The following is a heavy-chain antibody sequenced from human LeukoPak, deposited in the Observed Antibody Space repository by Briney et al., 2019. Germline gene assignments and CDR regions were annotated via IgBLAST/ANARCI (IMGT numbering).Heavy chain of an antibody. J-gene: IGHJ4*02. D-gene: IGHD5-24*01. CDR3: ARHRDAVILDF. CDR2: IYAGGTA. CDR1: GASISNTLYY. Sequence: SETLSLTCTVSGASISNTLYYWGWVRQSPGKGLEWIGNIYAGGTAYYNPSLRSRTVMSVDTSNNQLSLWLSSVTAADTAIYYCARHRDAVILDFWGQGALVTVSS. V-gene: IGHV4-39*01.